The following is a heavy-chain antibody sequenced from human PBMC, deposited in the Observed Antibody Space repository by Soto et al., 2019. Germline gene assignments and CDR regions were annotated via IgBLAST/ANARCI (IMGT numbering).Heavy chain of an antibody. J-gene: IGHJ4*02. CDR1: VFTFSSYG. CDR3: AKDLQDIVVVVAATPLGY. V-gene: IGHV3-30*18. Sequence: GGSLRPSCAASVFTFSSYGMHWVRQAPDKGLEWVAVISYDGSNKYYADSVKGRFTISRDNSKNTLYLQMNSLRAEDTAVYYCAKDLQDIVVVVAATPLGYWGQGTLVTVSS. CDR2: ISYDGSNK. D-gene: IGHD2-15*01.